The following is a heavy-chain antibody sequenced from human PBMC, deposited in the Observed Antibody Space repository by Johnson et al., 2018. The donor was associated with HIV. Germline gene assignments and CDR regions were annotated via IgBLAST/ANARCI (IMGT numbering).Heavy chain of an antibody. D-gene: IGHD2-15*01. J-gene: IGHJ3*01. Sequence: VQLVESGGGLVQPGRSLRLSCAASGFNFSNAWMSWVRQAPGKGLEWVSAISGSGGSTYYADFVQGRFTISRDNSKNTVYLLMNSLRGEDTAVYYCARILLGYCRAWGQGTMVTVSS. CDR3: ARILLGYCRA. CDR2: ISGSGGST. CDR1: GFNFSNAW. V-gene: IGHV3-23*04.